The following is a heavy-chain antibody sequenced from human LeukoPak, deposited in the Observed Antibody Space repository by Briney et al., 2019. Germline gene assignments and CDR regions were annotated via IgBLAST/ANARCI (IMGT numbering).Heavy chain of an antibody. D-gene: IGHD3-10*01. CDR3: AKDPHIMVRGATRYFDY. CDR1: GFTFSSYG. J-gene: IGHJ4*02. CDR2: ISGSGGST. V-gene: IGHV3-23*01. Sequence: PGGSLRLSCAASGFTFSSYGMSWVRQAPGKGLEWVSAISGSGGSTYYADSVKGRFTISRDNSKNTLYLQMNSLRAEDTAVYYCAKDPHIMVRGATRYFDYWGQGTLVTVSS.